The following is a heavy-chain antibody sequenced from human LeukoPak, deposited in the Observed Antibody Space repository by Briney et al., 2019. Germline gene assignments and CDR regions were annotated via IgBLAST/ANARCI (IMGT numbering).Heavy chain of an antibody. D-gene: IGHD3-10*01. Sequence: GRSLRLSCSVSGFTFSSHAMHWVRQAPGKGLECVAYISYDGSFQYHADSVKGRFTISRDNSRSAVHLEMNSLRPDDTAVYYCVREGYYGPGSSPTFYFDSWGRGTLVTVSS. CDR3: VREGYYGPGSSPTFYFDS. J-gene: IGHJ4*02. V-gene: IGHV3-30-3*01. CDR1: GFTFSSHA. CDR2: ISYDGSFQ.